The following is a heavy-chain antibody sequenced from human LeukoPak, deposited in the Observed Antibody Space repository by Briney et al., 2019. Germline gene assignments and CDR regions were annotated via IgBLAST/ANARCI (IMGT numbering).Heavy chain of an antibody. CDR2: IYSGGST. D-gene: IGHD4-17*01. CDR1: GFTVSSNY. Sequence: GGSLRLSCAASGFTVSSNYMSWVCQAPGKGLEWVSGIYSGGSTYSADSVKGRVTISKDNPKNTLYLQMSSLRAEDTAVYYCARDLYGVSHDYWGQGTLVTVSS. J-gene: IGHJ4*02. V-gene: IGHV3-53*01. CDR3: ARDLYGVSHDY.